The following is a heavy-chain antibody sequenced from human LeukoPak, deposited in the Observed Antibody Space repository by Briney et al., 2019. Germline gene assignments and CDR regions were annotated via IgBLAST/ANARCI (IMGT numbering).Heavy chain of an antibody. Sequence: PGRSLRLSCAASGFTFSSYAMHWARQAPGKGLEWVAVISYDGSNKYYADSVKGRFTISRDNSKNTLYLQMNSLRAEDTAVYYCARDGPSVVTAPGADAFDIWGQGTMVTVSS. CDR2: ISYDGSNK. D-gene: IGHD2-21*02. V-gene: IGHV3-30-3*01. CDR3: ARDGPSVVTAPGADAFDI. CDR1: GFTFSSYA. J-gene: IGHJ3*02.